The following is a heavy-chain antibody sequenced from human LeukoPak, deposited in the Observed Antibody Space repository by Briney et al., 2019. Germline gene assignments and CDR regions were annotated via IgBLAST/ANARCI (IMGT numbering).Heavy chain of an antibody. Sequence: PGGSLRLSCAASGFTFSSFDMTWVRQGPGKGLEWVSAISGSGDSTYYADSVKGRFTISGDNSKNTVHLQMDSLRVEDTAVYYCARETGLPYDAFDIWGQGTVVTVSS. J-gene: IGHJ3*02. CDR3: ARETGLPYDAFDI. D-gene: IGHD1-14*01. CDR1: GFTFSSFD. V-gene: IGHV3-23*01. CDR2: ISGSGDST.